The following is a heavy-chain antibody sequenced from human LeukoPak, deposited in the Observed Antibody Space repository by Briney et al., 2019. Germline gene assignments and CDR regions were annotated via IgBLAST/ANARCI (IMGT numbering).Heavy chain of an antibody. J-gene: IGHJ4*02. CDR2: IYYSGST. CDR3: ARHHRSGYYEVDY. CDR1: GFSFSSNDYY. Sequence: KPSETLSLTCTVSGFSFSSNDYYWGCIRQPPGRRLEGIGTIYYSGSTSYNPSLKGRVTMSVDTSKNQFSLKLSSVTAADTAMYYCARHHRSGYYEVDYWGQGTLVTVSS. D-gene: IGHD6-25*01. V-gene: IGHV4-39*01.